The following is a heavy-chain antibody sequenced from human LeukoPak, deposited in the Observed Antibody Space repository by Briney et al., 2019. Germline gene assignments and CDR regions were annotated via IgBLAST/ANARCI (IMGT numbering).Heavy chain of an antibody. CDR1: GFTFSNYE. V-gene: IGHV3-48*03. Sequence: GGSLRLSCAASGFTFSNYEMNWVRQAPGKWLEWVSYISSSGSTIYYADSVTGRFTISRDNAKNSLYLQMNSLRAEDTAVYYCARDYYGDHFDYWGQGTLVTVSP. J-gene: IGHJ4*02. CDR2: ISSSGSTI. D-gene: IGHD4-17*01. CDR3: ARDYYGDHFDY.